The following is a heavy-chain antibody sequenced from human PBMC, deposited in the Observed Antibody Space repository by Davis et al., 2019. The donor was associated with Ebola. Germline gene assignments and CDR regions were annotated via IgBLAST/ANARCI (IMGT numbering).Heavy chain of an antibody. Sequence: GSLRLSCAVYGGSFSGYYWSWIRQPPGKGLEWIGEINHSGSTNYNPSLKSRVTISVDTSKNQFSLKLSSVTAADTAVYYCARDRSGWDEIDAFEIWGQGTMVTVSS. CDR1: GGSFSGYY. CDR2: INHSGST. CDR3: ARDRSGWDEIDAFEI. V-gene: IGHV4-34*01. J-gene: IGHJ3*02. D-gene: IGHD6-19*01.